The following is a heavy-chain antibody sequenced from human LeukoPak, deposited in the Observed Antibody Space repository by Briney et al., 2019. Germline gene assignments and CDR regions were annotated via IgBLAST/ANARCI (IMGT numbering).Heavy chain of an antibody. V-gene: IGHV1-24*01. CDR1: GYTLTELS. D-gene: IGHD2-2*01. CDR2: FDPEDCEK. CDR3: ATVVVGLVPAYGNFDY. Sequence: ASVKVSCKVSGYTLTELSMHWVRQAPGKGREWMGGFDPEDCEKIYAQKLRGRAPVNEDTSTDTPYMALSSLRSEDMAVYYCATVVVGLVPAYGNFDYWGQGTLVTVSS. J-gene: IGHJ4*02.